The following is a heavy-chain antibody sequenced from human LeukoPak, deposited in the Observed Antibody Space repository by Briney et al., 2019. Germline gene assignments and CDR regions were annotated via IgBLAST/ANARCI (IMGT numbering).Heavy chain of an antibody. CDR1: GGSISSSSYY. Sequence: SETPSLTCTVSGGSISSSSYYWGWIRQPPGKGLEWIGSIYYSGSTYYNPSLKSRVTISVDTSKNQFSLKLSSVTAADTAVYYCARHPNPREQWLVAGVDWFDPWGQGTLVTVSS. CDR3: ARHPNPREQWLVAGVDWFDP. CDR2: IYYSGST. J-gene: IGHJ5*02. D-gene: IGHD6-19*01. V-gene: IGHV4-39*01.